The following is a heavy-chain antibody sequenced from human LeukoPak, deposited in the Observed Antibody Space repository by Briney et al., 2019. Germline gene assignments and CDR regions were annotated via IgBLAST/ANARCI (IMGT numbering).Heavy chain of an antibody. CDR2: MSYDGSNK. CDR1: GFMFSNYV. D-gene: IGHD6-13*01. Sequence: PSGRSLRLSCAASGFMFSNYVMLWVRQAPGKGLEWVALMSYDGSNKYYADSVKGRFTISRANSKSTLYLQMNSLRAEDTAVYYCARETWYNSGWSGGHNFDKWGQGTLVIVSS. V-gene: IGHV3-30*04. J-gene: IGHJ4*02. CDR3: ARETWYNSGWSGGHNFDK.